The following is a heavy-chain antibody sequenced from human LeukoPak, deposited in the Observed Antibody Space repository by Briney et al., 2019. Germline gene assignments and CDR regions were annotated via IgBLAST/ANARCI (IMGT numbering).Heavy chain of an antibody. CDR2: INPSGTNT. Sequence: ASVKVSCKASGYTFTSYYMHWVRQAPGQGLEWMGLINPSGTNTNYAQTFRGRVTMTRDTSTSTVCMDLSSLRSEDTAMYFCAREESGGYFDYWGQGTLVTVSS. CDR3: AREESGGYFDY. V-gene: IGHV1-46*01. CDR1: GYTFTSYY. D-gene: IGHD2-8*02. J-gene: IGHJ4*02.